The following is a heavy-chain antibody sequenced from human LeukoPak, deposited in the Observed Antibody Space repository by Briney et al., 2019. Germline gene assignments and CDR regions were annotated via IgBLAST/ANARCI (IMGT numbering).Heavy chain of an antibody. J-gene: IGHJ4*02. D-gene: IGHD4-17*01. CDR3: ARGEGNDYGDFDY. CDR2: MNPNSGNT. Sequence: GASVKVSCKASGYTFTSYDINWVRQATGQGLEWMGWMNPNSGNTGYAQKFQGRVTMTTDTSTSTAYMELRSLRSDDTAVYYCARGEGNDYGDFDYWGQGTLVTVSS. V-gene: IGHV1-8*02. CDR1: GYTFTSYD.